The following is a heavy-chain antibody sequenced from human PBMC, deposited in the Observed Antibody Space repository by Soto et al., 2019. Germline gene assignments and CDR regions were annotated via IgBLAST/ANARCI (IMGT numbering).Heavy chain of an antibody. CDR3: ARESGGVDTAMAKDY. D-gene: IGHD5-18*01. CDR1: GYTFTSYY. Sequence: QVQLVQSGAEVKKPGASVKVSCKASGYTFTSYYMHWVRQAPGQGLEWMGIINPSGGSTSYAQKFQGRVTMARDTSTSTVYMELSSLRSEDTAVYYCARESGGVDTAMAKDYWGPGTLVTVSS. J-gene: IGHJ4*02. CDR2: INPSGGST. V-gene: IGHV1-46*01.